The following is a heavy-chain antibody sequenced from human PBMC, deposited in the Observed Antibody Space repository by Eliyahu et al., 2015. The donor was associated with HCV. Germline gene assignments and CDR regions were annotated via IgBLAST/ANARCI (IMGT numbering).Heavy chain of an antibody. J-gene: IGHJ6*02. CDR2: INHSGST. CDR3: ARNLEGEYYGMDV. Sequence: QMQLQQWGAGLLKPPETLSLTCAVYGGSFSGYYWSWIRQPPGKGLEWIGEINHSGSTNYNPSLKSRVTISVDTSKNQFSLKLSSVTAADTAVYYCARNLEGEYYGMDVWGQGTTVTVSS. CDR1: GGSFSGYY. D-gene: IGHD3-3*01. V-gene: IGHV4-34*01.